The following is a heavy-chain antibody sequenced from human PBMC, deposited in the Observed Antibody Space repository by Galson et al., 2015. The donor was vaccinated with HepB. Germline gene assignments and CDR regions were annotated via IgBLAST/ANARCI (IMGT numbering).Heavy chain of an antibody. CDR3: ARGGYYDFWSGYYLYYYYYYYMDV. CDR1: GYTFTSYD. J-gene: IGHJ6*03. V-gene: IGHV1-8*01. CDR2: MNPNSGNT. D-gene: IGHD3-3*01. Sequence: SVKVSCKASGYTFTSYDINWVRQATGQGLEWMGWMNPNSGNTGYAQKFQGRVTMTRNTSISTAYMELSSLRSEDTAVYYCARGGYYDFWSGYYLYYYYYYYMDVWGKGTTVTVS.